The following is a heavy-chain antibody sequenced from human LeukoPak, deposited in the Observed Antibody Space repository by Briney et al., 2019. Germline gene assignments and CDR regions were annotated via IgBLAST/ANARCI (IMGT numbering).Heavy chain of an antibody. Sequence: GASVTVSCKASGGTFSSYAISWVRQAPGQGLEWMGRIIPILGIANYAQKFQGRVTITADKSTSTAYMELSSLRSEDTAVYYCARDTHYDILTGYWFDPWGQGTLVTVSS. V-gene: IGHV1-69*04. CDR1: GGTFSSYA. D-gene: IGHD3-9*01. CDR2: IIPILGIA. CDR3: ARDTHYDILTGYWFDP. J-gene: IGHJ5*02.